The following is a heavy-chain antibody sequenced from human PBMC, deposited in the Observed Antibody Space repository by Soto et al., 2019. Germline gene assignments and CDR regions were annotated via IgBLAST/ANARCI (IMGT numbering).Heavy chain of an antibody. CDR3: ARVNYDILTGYSNWFDP. J-gene: IGHJ5*02. V-gene: IGHV1-18*01. D-gene: IGHD3-9*01. Sequence: ASVKVSCKASGYTFTSYGISWVRQAPGQGLEWMGWISAYNGNTNYAQKLQGRVTMTTDTSTSTAYTELRSLRSDDTAVYYCARVNYDILTGYSNWFDPWGQGTLVTVSS. CDR1: GYTFTSYG. CDR2: ISAYNGNT.